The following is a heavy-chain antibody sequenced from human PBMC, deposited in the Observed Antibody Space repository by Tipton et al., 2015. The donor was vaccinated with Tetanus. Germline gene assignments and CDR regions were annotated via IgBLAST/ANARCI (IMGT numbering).Heavy chain of an antibody. Sequence: LRLSCVASGFTFRSYWMSWVRQPPGKGLEWIGEVDDSGSTNYSPSLKSRVTISLDTSKNEFSLTLSPVTAADTAVYYCARGTWLYTSTYHRHWLDPWGQGTLVTVSS. CDR1: GFTFRSYW. D-gene: IGHD6-13*01. J-gene: IGHJ5*02. V-gene: IGHV4-34*01. CDR3: ARGTWLYTSTYHRHWLDP. CDR2: VDDSGST.